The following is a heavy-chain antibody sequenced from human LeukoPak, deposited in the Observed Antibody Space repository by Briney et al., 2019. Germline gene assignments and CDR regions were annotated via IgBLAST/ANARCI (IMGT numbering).Heavy chain of an antibody. CDR2: ISDDGSIT. CDR3: AKNAVGATRGGYFDY. D-gene: IGHD1-26*01. CDR1: GFTFSRDW. Sequence: PGGSLRLSCAASGFTFSRDWMHWVRQAPGKALVWVSRISDDGSITTYADSVKGRFTISRDNSKNTLYLQMNSLRAEDTAVYYCAKNAVGATRGGYFDYWGQGTLVTVSS. V-gene: IGHV3-74*03. J-gene: IGHJ4*02.